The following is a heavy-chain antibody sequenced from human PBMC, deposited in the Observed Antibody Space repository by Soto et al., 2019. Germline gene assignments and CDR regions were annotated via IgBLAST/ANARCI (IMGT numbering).Heavy chain of an antibody. CDR1: GGSISSGGYS. J-gene: IGHJ5*02. CDR3: ASSWGYGGWFDP. CDR2: IYHSGST. Sequence: QLQLQESGSGLVKPSQTLSLTCAVSGGSISSGGYSWSWIRQPPGKGLEWIGYIYHSGSTYYNPSIKSRVTISVDRSKNQFSLKLSSVTAADTAVYYCASSWGYGGWFDPWGQGTLVTVSS. D-gene: IGHD5-18*01. V-gene: IGHV4-30-2*01.